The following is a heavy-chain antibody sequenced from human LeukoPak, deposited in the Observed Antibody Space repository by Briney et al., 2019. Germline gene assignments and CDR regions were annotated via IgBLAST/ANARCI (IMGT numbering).Heavy chain of an antibody. CDR1: GGSISSSSYY. CDR3: ARGAVESMQLWFIYYFDY. CDR2: IYYSGST. V-gene: IGHV4-39*01. J-gene: IGHJ4*02. Sequence: SETLSLTCTVPGGSISSSSYYWGWIRQPPGKGLEWIGSIYYSGSTYYNPSLKSRVTISVDTSKNQFSLKLSSVTAADTAVYYCARGAVESMQLWFIYYFDYWGQGTLVTVSS. D-gene: IGHD5-18*01.